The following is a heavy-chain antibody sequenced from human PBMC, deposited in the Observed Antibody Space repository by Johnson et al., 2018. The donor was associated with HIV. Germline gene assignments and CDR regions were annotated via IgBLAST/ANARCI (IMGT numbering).Heavy chain of an antibody. CDR1: GFTFSSYA. D-gene: IGHD6-13*01. CDR3: SRGIAAAGTPVAFDV. J-gene: IGHJ3*01. V-gene: IGHV3-15*01. Sequence: VQLVESGGGVVQPGRSLRLSCAASGFTFSSYAMHWVRQAPGKGLEWVGRIKSKTDGGTTDYAAPVKGRFTISRDDSKSIAYLQMTSLKTEDTGVYYCSRGIAAAGTPVAFDVWGQGTMVIVFS. CDR2: IKSKTDGGTT.